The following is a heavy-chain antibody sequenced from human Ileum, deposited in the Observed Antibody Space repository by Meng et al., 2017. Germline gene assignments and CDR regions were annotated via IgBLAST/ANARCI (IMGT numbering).Heavy chain of an antibody. Sequence: QVQLQGAGPGLVRPSGTLSLTCAVPSGSISSNTYWSWVRQPPGKGLEWIGQISHSGSAYYNPSLKSRVTMSVDKSKSQFSLMLTSVTAADTAIYYCARHGGYSQDFWGQGTLVTVSS. J-gene: IGHJ4*02. D-gene: IGHD4-23*01. CDR3: ARHGGYSQDF. V-gene: IGHV4-4*02. CDR2: ISHSGSA. CDR1: SGSISSNTY.